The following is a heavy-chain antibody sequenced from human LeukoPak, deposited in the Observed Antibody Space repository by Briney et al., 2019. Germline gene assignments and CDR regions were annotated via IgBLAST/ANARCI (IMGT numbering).Heavy chain of an antibody. D-gene: IGHD2-2*01. J-gene: IGHJ6*02. CDR3: AKDLMYHAAYGMDV. V-gene: IGHV3-23*01. CDR2: ISGSGGST. CDR1: GFTVSSNY. Sequence: GGSLRLSCAASGFTVSSNYMSWVRQAPGKGLEWVSAISGSGGSTYYADSVKGRFTISRDNSKNTLYLQMNSLRAEDTAVYYCAKDLMYHAAYGMDVWGQGTTVTVSS.